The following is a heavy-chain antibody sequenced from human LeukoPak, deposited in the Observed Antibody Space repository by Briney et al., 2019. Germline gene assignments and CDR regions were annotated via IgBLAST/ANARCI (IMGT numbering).Heavy chain of an antibody. CDR1: GFTFSSYA. CDR2: IYDSGTT. D-gene: IGHD1-1*01. CDR3: ARHFDGPHPEGNSRLKWFDP. J-gene: IGHJ5*02. Sequence: GSLRLSCAASGFTFSSYAMSWIRQPPGKGLEWIGCIYDSGTTYYNPSLKSRVTISMDTSKNQLSLKLSSVTAADTAVFYCARHFDGPHPEGNSRLKWFDPWGQGTLATVSS. V-gene: IGHV4-59*08.